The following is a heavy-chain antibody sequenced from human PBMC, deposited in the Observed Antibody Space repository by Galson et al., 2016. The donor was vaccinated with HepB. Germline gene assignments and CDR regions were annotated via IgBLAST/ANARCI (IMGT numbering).Heavy chain of an antibody. CDR3: AGDNRHYYDSKGGFDY. J-gene: IGHJ4*02. CDR2: IKQDGSEK. CDR1: GLIVSSNY. V-gene: IGHV3-7*05. D-gene: IGHD3-22*01. Sequence: SLRLSCAASGLIVSSNYMTWVRQAPGQGLEWVARIKQDGSEKNYVDSVKGRFIISRDNAKNSLYLQMNSLRAEDTAVYYCAGDNRHYYDSKGGFDYWGQGTLVTVSS.